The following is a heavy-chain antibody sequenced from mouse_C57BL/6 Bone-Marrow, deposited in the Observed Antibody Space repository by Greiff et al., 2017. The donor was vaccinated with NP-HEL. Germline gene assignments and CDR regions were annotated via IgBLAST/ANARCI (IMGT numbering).Heavy chain of an antibody. V-gene: IGHV1-81*01. CDR3: ARRHSNYGSSPWFAY. CDR1: GYTFTSYG. Sequence: VQLQQSGAELARPGASVKLSCKASGYTFTSYGISWVKQRTGQGLEWIGEIYPRSGHTYYNEKFKGKATLTSDKSSSTAYMELRSLTSEDSAVYFCARRHSNYGSSPWFAYWGQGTLVTVSA. D-gene: IGHD1-1*01. J-gene: IGHJ3*01. CDR2: IYPRSGHT.